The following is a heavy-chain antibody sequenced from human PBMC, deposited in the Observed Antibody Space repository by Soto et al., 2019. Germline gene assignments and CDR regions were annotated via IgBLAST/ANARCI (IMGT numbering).Heavy chain of an antibody. V-gene: IGHV5-10-1*01. D-gene: IGHD6-13*01. CDR1: GYSFTSYW. J-gene: IGHJ3*02. CDR2: IDPSDSCT. CDR3: ARQTAAAGDAFDI. Sequence: GESLKISCKGSGYSFTSYWISWVRQMPGKGLEWMGRIDPSDSCTNYSPSFQGHVTISADKSISTAYLQWSSLKASDTAMYYCARQTAAAGDAFDIWGQGTMVTVSS.